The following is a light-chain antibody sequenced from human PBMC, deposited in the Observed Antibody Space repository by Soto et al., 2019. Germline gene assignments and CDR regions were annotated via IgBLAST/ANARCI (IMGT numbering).Light chain of an antibody. CDR3: AAWDDSLNGVV. CDR1: SSNIGSNT. J-gene: IGLJ2*01. Sequence: QSVLTQPPSASGTPGQRVTIFCSGSSSNIGSNTVNWYQQFPGTAPKLLIHSNNQRPSGVPDRFSGSKSGTSASLAISGLQSEDEADYYCAAWDDSLNGVVFGGGTQLTVL. V-gene: IGLV1-44*01. CDR2: SNN.